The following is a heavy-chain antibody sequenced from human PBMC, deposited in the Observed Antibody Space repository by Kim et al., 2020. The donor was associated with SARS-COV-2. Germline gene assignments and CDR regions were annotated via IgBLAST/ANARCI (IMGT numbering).Heavy chain of an antibody. CDR2: INAGNGNT. CDR3: ARAIEDYGDPFFDY. CDR1: GYTFTSYA. V-gene: IGHV1-3*01. D-gene: IGHD4-17*01. Sequence: ASVKVSCKASGYTFTSYAMHWVRQAPGQRLEWMGWINAGNGNTKYSQKFQGRVTITRDTSASTAYMELSSLRSEDTAVYYCARAIEDYGDPFFDYWGQGNLVTVSS. J-gene: IGHJ4*02.